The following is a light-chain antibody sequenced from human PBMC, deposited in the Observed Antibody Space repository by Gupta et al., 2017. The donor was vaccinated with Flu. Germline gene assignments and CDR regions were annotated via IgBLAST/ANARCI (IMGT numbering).Light chain of an antibody. V-gene: IGKV2-30*02. Sequence: DVVMTQSPLSLSVTVGQPASISCRSSQSLVHSDGNTYLHWFQQRPGQSPRRLIYKISNRDSGVPDRFSGSGSGTESTFDVSRVEAEDVGIYYCTHEVNWPWAFGQGTKVETK. CDR2: KIS. CDR1: QSLVHSDGNTY. J-gene: IGKJ1*01. CDR3: THEVNWPWA.